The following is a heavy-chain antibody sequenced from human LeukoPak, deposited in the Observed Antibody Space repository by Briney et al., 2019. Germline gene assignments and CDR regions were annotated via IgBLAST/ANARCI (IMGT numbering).Heavy chain of an antibody. CDR1: GYTFTAYY. Sequence: ASVRVSSKASGYTFTAYYMYWVRQAPGQGRGRMGWINPNSGGTNYAQKFQGRVTMTRDTSISTAYMELSRLRSDDTAVYYCARDSTRWLPQISGAFDIGGQGTMGTVSS. V-gene: IGHV1-2*02. J-gene: IGHJ3*02. D-gene: IGHD5-24*01. CDR3: ARDSTRWLPQISGAFDI. CDR2: INPNSGGT.